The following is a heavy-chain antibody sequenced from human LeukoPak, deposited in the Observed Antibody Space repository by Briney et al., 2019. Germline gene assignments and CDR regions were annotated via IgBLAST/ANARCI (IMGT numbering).Heavy chain of an antibody. CDR1: GLTFSSYE. V-gene: IGHV3-48*03. CDR3: ARDSHKFDSSGYYPDAFDI. D-gene: IGHD3-22*01. Sequence: GGSLRLSCAASGLTFSSYEMNWVRQAPGKGLEWVSYISSSGSSIYYADSVKGRFTISRDNAKKSLYLQMHSLRAEDTAVYYCARDSHKFDSSGYYPDAFDIWGQGTMDTVSS. CDR2: ISSSGSSI. J-gene: IGHJ3*02.